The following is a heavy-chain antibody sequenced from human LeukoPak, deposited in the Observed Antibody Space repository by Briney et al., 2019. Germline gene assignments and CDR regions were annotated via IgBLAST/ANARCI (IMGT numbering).Heavy chain of an antibody. CDR1: GGSFSGYY. J-gene: IGHJ4*02. D-gene: IGHD3-10*01. CDR2: INHSGST. CDR3: ARLTGPKLLWFGELSSRDY. V-gene: IGHV4-34*01. Sequence: PSETLSLTCAVYGGSFSGYYWSWLRQPPGKGLEWIGEINHSGSTNYNPSLKSRVTISVDTSKNQFSLKLSSVTAADTAVYYCARLTGPKLLWFGELSSRDYWGQGTLVTVSS.